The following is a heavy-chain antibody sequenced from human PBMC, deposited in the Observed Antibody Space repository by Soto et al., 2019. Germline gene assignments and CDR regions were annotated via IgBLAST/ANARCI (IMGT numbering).Heavy chain of an antibody. J-gene: IGHJ6*02. Sequence: TGGSLRLSCAASGFTFSSYSMNWVRQAPGKGLEWVSSISSSSSYIYYADSVKGRFTISRDNAKNSLYLQMNSLRAEDTAVYYCARMVKVRGVIIYYYYGMDVWGQGTTVTVSS. CDR3: ARMVKVRGVIIYYYYGMDV. D-gene: IGHD3-10*01. V-gene: IGHV3-21*01. CDR2: ISSSSSYI. CDR1: GFTFSSYS.